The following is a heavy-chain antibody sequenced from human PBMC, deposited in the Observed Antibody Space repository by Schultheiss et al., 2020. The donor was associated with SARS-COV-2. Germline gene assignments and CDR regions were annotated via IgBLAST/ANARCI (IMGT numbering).Heavy chain of an antibody. Sequence: GGSLRLSCAASGFTFSSYAMSWVRQAPGKGLVWVSRINSDGSSTSYADSVKGRFTISRDKAKNTLYLQMNSLKTEDTAVYYCTTRMTTFRGIWGQGTMVTVSS. CDR3: TTRMTTFRGI. V-gene: IGHV3-74*01. D-gene: IGHD3-16*01. CDR2: INSDGSST. J-gene: IGHJ3*02. CDR1: GFTFSSYA.